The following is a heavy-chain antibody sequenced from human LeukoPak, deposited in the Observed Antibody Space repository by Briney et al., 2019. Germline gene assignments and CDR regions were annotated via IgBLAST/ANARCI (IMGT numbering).Heavy chain of an antibody. J-gene: IGHJ5*02. CDR1: GFTVSSNY. CDR3: ARDTRYNWNLVGWFDP. CDR2: IYSGGST. D-gene: IGHD1-20*01. Sequence: GGSLRLSCAASGFTVSSNYMGWVRQAPGKGLEWVSVIYSGGSTYYADSVKGRFTISRDNSKNTLYLQMNSLRAEDTAVYYCARDTRYNWNLVGWFDPWGQGTLVTVSS. V-gene: IGHV3-66*01.